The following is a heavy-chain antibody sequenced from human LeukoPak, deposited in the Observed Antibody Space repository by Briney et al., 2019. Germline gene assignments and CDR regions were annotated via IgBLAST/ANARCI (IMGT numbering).Heavy chain of an antibody. CDR1: GYTFTNYA. J-gene: IGHJ4*02. D-gene: IGHD3-9*01. Sequence: ASVTVSCKASGYTFTNYAISWVRQAPGQGLEWMGGIIPIFGTANYAQKFQGRVTITADESTSTAYMELSSLRSEDTAVYYCARKRSFDLWGQGTLVTVSS. CDR2: IIPIFGTA. V-gene: IGHV1-69*13. CDR3: ARKRSFDL.